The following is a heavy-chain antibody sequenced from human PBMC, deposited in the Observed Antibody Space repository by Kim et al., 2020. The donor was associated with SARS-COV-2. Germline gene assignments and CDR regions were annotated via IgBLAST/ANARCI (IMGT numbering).Heavy chain of an antibody. CDR3: ARGGYYYVCGGYYYY. V-gene: IGHV4-34*01. D-gene: IGHD3-10*01. CDR2: GYLSDSA. Sequence: SETLSLTCAVYGGSFSGYNWSWIWHPPPKGLEWIGKGYLSDSANSNPTLKSRVTVSVSTSTNQFHLNLSLSTATATAMYYCARGGYYYVCGGYYYY. J-gene: IGHJ6*01. CDR1: GGSFSGYN.